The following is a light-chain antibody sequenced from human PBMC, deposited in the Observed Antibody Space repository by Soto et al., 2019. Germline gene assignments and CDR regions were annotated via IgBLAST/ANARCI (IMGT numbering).Light chain of an antibody. V-gene: IGLV2-11*01. J-gene: IGLJ1*01. CDR2: DVS. Sequence: QSTLTQPRSVSGSPGQSVTISCTGTSSDVGGYNYVSWYQQHPGKAPKFMIYDVSKRPSGVPDRFSGSKSGNTASLTISGLQAEDEAEYYCCSYAGSYTGVFGTGTKLTVL. CDR3: CSYAGSYTGV. CDR1: SSDVGGYNY.